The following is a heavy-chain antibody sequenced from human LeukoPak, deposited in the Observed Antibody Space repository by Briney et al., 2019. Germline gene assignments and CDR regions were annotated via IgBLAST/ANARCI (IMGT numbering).Heavy chain of an antibody. J-gene: IGHJ3*02. D-gene: IGHD1-14*01. CDR1: GYTLTELS. Sequence: ASVKVSCKVSGYTLTELSMDWVRQAPGKGREWMGGFNPEDGETIYAQKLEGRVTMNEETSTNTAYREVSRLRDEETAVYYCATDRSGWYKYAFDIWGQGTMVTVSS. CDR2: FNPEDGET. V-gene: IGHV1-24*01. CDR3: ATDRSGWYKYAFDI.